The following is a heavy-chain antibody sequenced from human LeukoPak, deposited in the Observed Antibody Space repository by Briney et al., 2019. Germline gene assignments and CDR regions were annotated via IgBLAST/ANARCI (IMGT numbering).Heavy chain of an antibody. Sequence: ASVKVSCKASGYTFSGYYLHWVRQAPGQGLEWMGWINPNSGGTNSAQKFQGRVTMTRDTSISTAYMELSRLRSDDTAVYYCARAIGCSGGSCYYNWFDPWGQGTLVTVSS. CDR3: ARAIGCSGGSCYYNWFDP. CDR2: INPNSGGT. D-gene: IGHD2-15*01. CDR1: GYTFSGYY. V-gene: IGHV1-2*02. J-gene: IGHJ5*02.